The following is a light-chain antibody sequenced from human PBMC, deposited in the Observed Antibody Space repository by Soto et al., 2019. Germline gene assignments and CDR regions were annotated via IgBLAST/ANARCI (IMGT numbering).Light chain of an antibody. J-gene: IGKJ2*01. CDR3: QQYDSSLYT. CDR1: QSVSSY. Sequence: EIVLTQSPATLSLSPGERATLSCRASQSVSSYLAWYQQKPGQAPRLLIYDASNRATGIPARFSGSGSGTDFTLTISSLEPEDFAVYYCQQYDSSLYTFGQGTKLEIK. CDR2: DAS. V-gene: IGKV3-11*01.